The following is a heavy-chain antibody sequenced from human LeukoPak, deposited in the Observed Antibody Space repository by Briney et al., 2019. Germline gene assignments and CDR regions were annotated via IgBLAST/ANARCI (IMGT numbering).Heavy chain of an antibody. D-gene: IGHD2-2*01. CDR1: GFTFSSYA. J-gene: IGHJ6*02. CDR2: ISYDGSNK. V-gene: IGHV3-30*04. CDR3: ARDHMRSCSSTSCHKRGYYGMDV. Sequence: PGGFLRLSCAASGFTFSSYAMHWVRQAPGKGLEWVAVISYDGSNKYYADSVKGRFTISRDNSKNTLYLQMNSLRAEDTAVYYCARDHMRSCSSTSCHKRGYYGMDVWGQGTTVTVSS.